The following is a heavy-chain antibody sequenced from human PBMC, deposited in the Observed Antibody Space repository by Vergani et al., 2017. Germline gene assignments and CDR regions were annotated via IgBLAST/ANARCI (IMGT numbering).Heavy chain of an antibody. CDR2: IDPSDSYT. CDR1: GYSFTSYW. Sequence: EVQLVQSGAEVKKPGESLRISCNGSGYSFTSYWISWVRQMPGKGLEWMGRIDPSDSYTNYSPSFQDHVTIKADKSISTAYLQWSSLKASDTAMYYCARLIPSFWYFDLWGRGTLVTVSS. V-gene: IGHV5-10-1*03. CDR3: ARLIPSFWYFDL. J-gene: IGHJ2*01.